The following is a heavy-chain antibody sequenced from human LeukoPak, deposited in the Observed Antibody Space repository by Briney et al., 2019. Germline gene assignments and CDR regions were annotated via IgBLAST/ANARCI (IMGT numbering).Heavy chain of an antibody. CDR2: ISYDGSNK. CDR1: GFTFSSYA. V-gene: IGHV3-30-3*01. D-gene: IGHD6-13*01. CDR3: ARGRSWGTLSGVDP. Sequence: GGSLRLSCAASGFTFSSYAMHWVRQAPGKGLEWVAVISYDGSNKYYADSVKGRFTISRDNSKNTLYLQMNSLRAEDTAVYYCARGRSWGTLSGVDPWGQGTLVTVSS. J-gene: IGHJ5*02.